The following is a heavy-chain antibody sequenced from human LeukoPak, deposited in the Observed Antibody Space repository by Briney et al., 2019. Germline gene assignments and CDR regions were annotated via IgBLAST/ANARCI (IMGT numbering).Heavy chain of an antibody. V-gene: IGHV4-39*01. D-gene: IGHD2-15*01. Sequence: PSETLSLICTVSGGSISSSSYYWGWIRQPPGKGLEWIGSYYYSGITYYNPSLKSRVTISVDTSKNQFTLKLSSVTAADTAVYYCARQASLLQDAFDIWGQGTMVTVSS. CDR2: YYYSGIT. CDR1: GGSISSSSYY. CDR3: ARQASLLQDAFDI. J-gene: IGHJ3*02.